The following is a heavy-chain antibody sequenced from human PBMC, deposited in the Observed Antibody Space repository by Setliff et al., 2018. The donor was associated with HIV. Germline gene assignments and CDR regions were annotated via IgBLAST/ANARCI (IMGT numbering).Heavy chain of an antibody. V-gene: IGHV3-20*04. CDR1: GFNFDDYG. J-gene: IGHJ6*03. Sequence: PGESLKISCAASGFNFDDYGLSWVRQGQGKGLEWVSGISWNGGSTGYADSVKGRFIISGDNAKNSLYLQMNSLRGEDTAVYYCARDLSNSELYYFYYMDVWGKGTTVTVS. D-gene: IGHD4-4*01. CDR3: ARDLSNSELYYFYYMDV. CDR2: ISWNGGST.